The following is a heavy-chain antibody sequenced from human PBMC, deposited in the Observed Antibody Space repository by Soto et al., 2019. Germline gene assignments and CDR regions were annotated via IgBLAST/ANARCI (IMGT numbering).Heavy chain of an antibody. Sequence: QVQLQESGPGLVKPSETLSLTCTVSGDSVPSGSYYWSWVRQPPGKRLEWVGYIYYTGGTNYNPSVKSRVTITGAAPKNQFSLKLSSVTAADTAVYYCARTPRSSSRFDYWGRGTLVTVSS. CDR2: IYYTGGT. D-gene: IGHD6-13*01. CDR3: ARTPRSSSRFDY. J-gene: IGHJ4*02. CDR1: GDSVPSGSYY. V-gene: IGHV4-61*01.